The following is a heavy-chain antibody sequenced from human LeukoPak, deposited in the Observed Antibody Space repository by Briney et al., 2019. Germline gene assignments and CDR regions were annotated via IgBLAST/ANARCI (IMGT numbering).Heavy chain of an antibody. V-gene: IGHV4-59*01. CDR2: VYYNGTP. J-gene: IGHJ6*02. CDR3: ARDLGGSPYYYGLDV. Sequence: PSETLSLTCTVSGGSITNYYWSWIRQPPGKGLEWIGHVYYNGTPRHNPHFKSRVTISIDTSKKQFSLKLSSVTAADTAVYFCARDLGGSPYYYGLDVWGLGLTVTVSS. D-gene: IGHD1-26*01. CDR1: GGSITNYY.